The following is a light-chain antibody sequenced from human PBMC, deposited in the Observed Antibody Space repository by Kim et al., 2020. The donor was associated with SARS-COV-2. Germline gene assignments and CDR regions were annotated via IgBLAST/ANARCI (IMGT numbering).Light chain of an antibody. CDR2: GAS. Sequence: EIVLTQFPGTLSLSPGERATLSCRASQSITTNFLAWFQQKPGQTPRLLVYGASSRATGIPDRFSGSGSGTDFTLIISRLEPEDSAVYYCQQYHSPPRTFGQGTKVDIK. CDR3: QQYHSPPRT. V-gene: IGKV3-20*01. CDR1: QSITTNF. J-gene: IGKJ1*01.